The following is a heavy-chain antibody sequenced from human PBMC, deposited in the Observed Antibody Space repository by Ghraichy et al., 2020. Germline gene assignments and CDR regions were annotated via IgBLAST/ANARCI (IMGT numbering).Heavy chain of an antibody. CDR3: ATPTGGSSF. Sequence: GGSLRLSCVATAFTFRSYGMHWIRQGPGKGLQSVSGIWYDGSKSYYADSVRGRFTISRDNSKNTLYLQMNSLRVDDTAVYYCATPTGGSSFWGQGTLVTVSS. J-gene: IGHJ4*02. CDR1: AFTFRSYG. V-gene: IGHV3-33*03. D-gene: IGHD3-10*01. CDR2: IWYDGSKS.